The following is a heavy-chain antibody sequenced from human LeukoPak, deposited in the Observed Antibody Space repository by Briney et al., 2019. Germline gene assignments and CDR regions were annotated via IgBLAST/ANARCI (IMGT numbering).Heavy chain of an antibody. CDR1: GGSISSYY. J-gene: IGHJ6*03. D-gene: IGHD3-9*01. Sequence: PSETLSLTCTVSGGSISSYYWSWIRQPPGKGLEWLGYIYYSGSTNYNPSLKSRVTISVDTSKNQFSLKLSSVTAADTAVYYCARVLRYFDWLLSGYYYYMDVWGKGTTVTISS. CDR2: IYYSGST. V-gene: IGHV4-59*01. CDR3: ARVLRYFDWLLSGYYYYMDV.